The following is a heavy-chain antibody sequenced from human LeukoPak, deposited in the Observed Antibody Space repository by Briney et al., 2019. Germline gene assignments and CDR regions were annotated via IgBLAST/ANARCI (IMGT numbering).Heavy chain of an antibody. Sequence: SVKVSYKASGGTFSSYAISWVRQAPGQGLEWMGGIIPIFGTANYAQKFQGRVTITADESTSTAYMELSSLRSEDTAVYYCASLGYCSGGSCSGAEWFDPWGQGTLVTVSS. J-gene: IGHJ5*02. D-gene: IGHD2-15*01. CDR3: ASLGYCSGGSCSGAEWFDP. V-gene: IGHV1-69*01. CDR2: IIPIFGTA. CDR1: GGTFSSYA.